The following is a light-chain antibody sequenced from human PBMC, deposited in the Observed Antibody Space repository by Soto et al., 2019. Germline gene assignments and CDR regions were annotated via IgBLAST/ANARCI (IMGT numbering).Light chain of an antibody. CDR1: QSISDT. CDR2: GAT. V-gene: IGKV3-15*01. Sequence: DIVMTQSPDSLAVSLGERATLSCRASQSISDTLAWYQQKPGQAPRLLIHGATTRATGIPARFSGSGSGTEFTLTISSLQSEDFAVYYCQQYNNWPRTFGQGTKVDIK. CDR3: QQYNNWPRT. J-gene: IGKJ1*01.